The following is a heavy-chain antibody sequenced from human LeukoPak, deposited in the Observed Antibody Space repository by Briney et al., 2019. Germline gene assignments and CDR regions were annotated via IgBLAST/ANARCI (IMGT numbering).Heavy chain of an antibody. CDR3: ARTYLPYYYGSGSYRWYFDL. D-gene: IGHD3-10*01. J-gene: IGHJ2*01. V-gene: IGHV1-2*02. CDR1: GYTFTGNY. Sequence: ASVKVSCKASGYTFTGNYMHWVRQAPGQGFEWMGWINPNSGGTNYAQKFQGRVLMTRDTSISTAYMELSSLRSEDTAVYYCARTYLPYYYGSGSYRWYFDLWGRGTLVTVSS. CDR2: INPNSGGT.